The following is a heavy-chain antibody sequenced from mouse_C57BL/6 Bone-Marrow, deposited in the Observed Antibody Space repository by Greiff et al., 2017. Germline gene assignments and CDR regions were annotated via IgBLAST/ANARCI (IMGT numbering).Heavy chain of an antibody. D-gene: IGHD2-4*01. V-gene: IGHV5-17*01. Sequence: EVKLVESGGGLVKPGGSLKLSCAASGFTFSDYGMHWVRQAPEKGLEWVAYISSGSSTIYYADTVKGRFTISRDNAKNTLFLQMTSLRSEDTAMYYCARGGYDYAPFAYWGQGTLVTVSA. CDR3: ARGGYDYAPFAY. CDR1: GFTFSDYG. CDR2: ISSGSSTI. J-gene: IGHJ3*01.